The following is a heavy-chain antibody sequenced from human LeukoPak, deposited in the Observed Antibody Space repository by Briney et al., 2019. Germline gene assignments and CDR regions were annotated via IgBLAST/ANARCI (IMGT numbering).Heavy chain of an antibody. CDR3: ARENGDYSSNYFDY. CDR2: INPNSGGT. J-gene: IGHJ4*02. CDR1: GYTFSDYY. V-gene: IGHV1-2*06. D-gene: IGHD4-17*01. Sequence: ASVKVSCKASGYTFSDYYIHWVRQAAGQGLEWMGRINPNSGGTSFAQKFQGRVTMTRDTSIRTAYMELSRLRSDDTAVYYCARENGDYSSNYFDYWGQGTLVTDSS.